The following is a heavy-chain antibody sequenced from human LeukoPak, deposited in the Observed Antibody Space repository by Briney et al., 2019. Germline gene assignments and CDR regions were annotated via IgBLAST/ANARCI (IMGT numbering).Heavy chain of an antibody. CDR1: GFTFSSYW. CDR2: IKQDGSEK. V-gene: IGHV3-7*01. J-gene: IGHJ4*02. Sequence: QAGGSLRLSCAASGFTFSSYWMSWVRQAPGRGLEWVANIKQDGSEKYYVDSVKGRFTISRDNAKNSLYLQMNSLRAEDTAVYYCAREGAVGATTYFDYWGQGTLVTVSS. D-gene: IGHD1-26*01. CDR3: AREGAVGATTYFDY.